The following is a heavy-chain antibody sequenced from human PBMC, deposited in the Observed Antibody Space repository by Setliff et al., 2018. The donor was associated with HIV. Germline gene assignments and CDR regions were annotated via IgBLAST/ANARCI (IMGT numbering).Heavy chain of an antibody. CDR3: ARGPASGDYSYYFDY. Sequence: PAGSLRLSCVVSGFIFSDHYMGWVRQPPGKGREWVARMRNKLNSYTTEYVASVKGRFTISRDDSENSLYLQMNSLKTEDTAVYYCARGPASGDYSYYFDYWGQGTLVTVSS. D-gene: IGHD3-22*01. V-gene: IGHV3-72*01. J-gene: IGHJ4*02. CDR2: MRNKLNSYTT. CDR1: GFIFSDHY.